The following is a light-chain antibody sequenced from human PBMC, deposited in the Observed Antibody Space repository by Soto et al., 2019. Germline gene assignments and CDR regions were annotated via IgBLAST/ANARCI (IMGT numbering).Light chain of an antibody. CDR1: QSVSSY. V-gene: IGKV3-11*01. CDR3: QQRSNWPPVT. Sequence: EIVLTQSPATLSLSPGERATLSCMASQSVSSYLAWYQQKPGQAPRLLIYDASNRATGIPARFSGSGSGTAFTLTISSLEPEDFAVYYCQQRSNWPPVTFGQGTKLEIK. CDR2: DAS. J-gene: IGKJ2*01.